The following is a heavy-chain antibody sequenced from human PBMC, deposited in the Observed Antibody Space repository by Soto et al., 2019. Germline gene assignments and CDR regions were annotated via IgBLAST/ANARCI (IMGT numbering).Heavy chain of an antibody. D-gene: IGHD6-19*01. CDR2: INPSGGST. CDR3: AKEAVRGWYYFDY. J-gene: IGHJ4*02. Sequence: GASVKVSCKASGYTFTSYYMHWVRQAPGQGLEWMGIINPSGGSTSYAQKFQGRVTMTRDTSTSTVYMELSSQRAEDTAVYYCAKEAVRGWYYFDYWGPGTLVTVSS. V-gene: IGHV1-46*01. CDR1: GYTFTSYY.